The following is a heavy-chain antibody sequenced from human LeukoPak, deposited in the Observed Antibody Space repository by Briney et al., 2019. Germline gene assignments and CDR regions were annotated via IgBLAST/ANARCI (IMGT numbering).Heavy chain of an antibody. V-gene: IGHV3-21*04. Sequence: GGSLRLSCAASGFIFSSYSMNWVRQAPGKGLEWVSSISSSSSYIYYADSVKGRFTISRDNSKNTLYLQMNSLRAEDTAVYYCAKEVTYYDFWSGPFDYWGQGTLVTVSS. J-gene: IGHJ4*02. CDR3: AKEVTYYDFWSGPFDY. CDR2: ISSSSSYI. CDR1: GFIFSSYS. D-gene: IGHD3-3*01.